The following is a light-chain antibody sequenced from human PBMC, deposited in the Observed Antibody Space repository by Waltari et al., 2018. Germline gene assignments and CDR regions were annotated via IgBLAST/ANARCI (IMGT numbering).Light chain of an antibody. CDR3: CSYAGSLVV. V-gene: IGLV2-23*02. J-gene: IGLJ2*01. CDR1: SRDVGGYNY. CDR2: DVS. Sequence: QSALTQPASVYGSAGQSITISCTGTSRDVGGYNYGSWYQQHPGTAPKLMIYDVSKPPPVVSNRFSGSKSGNTASLTISGLQAEDEADYYCCSYAGSLVVFGGGTKLTVL.